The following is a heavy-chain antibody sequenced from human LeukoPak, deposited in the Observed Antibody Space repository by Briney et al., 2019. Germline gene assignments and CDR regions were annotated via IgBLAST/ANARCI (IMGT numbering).Heavy chain of an antibody. CDR2: INQDGSTK. D-gene: IGHD1-14*01. J-gene: IGHJ4*02. Sequence: PGGSLRLSCAASGFTFTDYYISWVRPAPGKGLEWVASINQDGSTKIYVNSVKGRFTISRDNAKESVYLQMDSLTADDTAVYYCARSLWPEDSWGQGTQVTVSS. V-gene: IGHV3-7*01. CDR1: GFTFTDYY. CDR3: ARSLWPEDS.